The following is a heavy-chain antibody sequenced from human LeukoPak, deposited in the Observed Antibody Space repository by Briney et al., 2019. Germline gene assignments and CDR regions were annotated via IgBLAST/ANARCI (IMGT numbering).Heavy chain of an antibody. CDR1: GFTVSSNY. Sequence: GGSLRLCCAASGFTVSSNYMSWVRQAPGKGLEWVSVIYSGGSTYYADSVKGRFTISRDNSKNTLYLQMNSLRAEDTAVYYCARDSYHLSFDYWGQGTLVTVSS. V-gene: IGHV3-66*01. CDR2: IYSGGST. D-gene: IGHD2-2*01. CDR3: ARDSYHLSFDY. J-gene: IGHJ4*02.